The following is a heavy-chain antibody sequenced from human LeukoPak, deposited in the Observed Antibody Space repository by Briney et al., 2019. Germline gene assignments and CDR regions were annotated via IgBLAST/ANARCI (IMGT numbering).Heavy chain of an antibody. V-gene: IGHV3-53*01. CDR3: ARGSLFGYDSSGYRFY. Sequence: GGSLRLSCAASGFTVSSNYMSWVRQAPGKGLEWVSVIYSGGSTYYADSVKGRFTISRDNSKNTLYLQMNSLRAEDTAVYYCARGSLFGYDSSGYRFYWGQGTLVTDSS. CDR1: GFTVSSNY. CDR2: IYSGGST. J-gene: IGHJ4*02. D-gene: IGHD3-22*01.